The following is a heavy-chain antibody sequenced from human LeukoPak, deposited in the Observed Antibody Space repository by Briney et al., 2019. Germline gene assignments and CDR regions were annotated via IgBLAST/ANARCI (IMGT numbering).Heavy chain of an antibody. Sequence: ASVTVSCTASGYTFTSYGISWVRQVAGQGLEWMGWISAYNGNTNYAQKLQGRVTMTTDTSTSTAYMELRSLRSDDTAVYYCARVSSRASTMIVMVLPDAFDIWAQGTMVTVSS. CDR3: ARVSSRASTMIVMVLPDAFDI. D-gene: IGHD3-22*01. CDR1: GYTFTSYG. V-gene: IGHV1-18*01. CDR2: ISAYNGNT. J-gene: IGHJ3*02.